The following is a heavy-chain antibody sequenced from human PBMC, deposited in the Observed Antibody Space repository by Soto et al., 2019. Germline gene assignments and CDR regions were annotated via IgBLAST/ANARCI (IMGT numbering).Heavy chain of an antibody. CDR1: GFTFSDYY. V-gene: IGHV3-11*06. Sequence: GWSLRLSCAASGFTFSDYYMSLIRQAPGKGLEWVSYISSSSSYTNYADSVKGRFTISRDNAKNSLYLQMNSLRAEDTAVYYCARPSGSIAAPSLDIWGKGTMVTVSS. CDR3: ARPSGSIAAPSLDI. D-gene: IGHD6-25*01. J-gene: IGHJ3*02. CDR2: ISSSSSYT.